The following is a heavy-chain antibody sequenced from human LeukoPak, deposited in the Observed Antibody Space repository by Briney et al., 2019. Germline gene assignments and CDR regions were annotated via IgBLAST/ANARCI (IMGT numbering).Heavy chain of an antibody. D-gene: IGHD3-22*01. Sequence: NPGGSLRLSCAASGFIFSSYSMNWVRQAPGKGLEWVSSISSSSSYIYYADSVKGRFTISRDNAKSSLYLQMNSLRAEDTAVYYCAKNHYDSSGRAFDIWGQGTMVTVSS. CDR1: GFIFSSYS. CDR2: ISSSSSYI. J-gene: IGHJ3*02. CDR3: AKNHYDSSGRAFDI. V-gene: IGHV3-21*01.